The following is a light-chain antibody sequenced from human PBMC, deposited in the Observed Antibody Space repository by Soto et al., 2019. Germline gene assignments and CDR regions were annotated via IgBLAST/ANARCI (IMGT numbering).Light chain of an antibody. V-gene: IGLV2-8*01. CDR3: SSYAGTAV. J-gene: IGLJ3*02. Sequence: QSALTQPPSASGSTGQSVTISCTGTSIDFANHKYVSWYQQHPGKAPKFIIYEADRRAPGVPDRFSGSKSGSTASLTVSGFQPEDEAHCYCSSYAGTAVFGGGTQLTVL. CDR2: EAD. CDR1: SIDFANHKY.